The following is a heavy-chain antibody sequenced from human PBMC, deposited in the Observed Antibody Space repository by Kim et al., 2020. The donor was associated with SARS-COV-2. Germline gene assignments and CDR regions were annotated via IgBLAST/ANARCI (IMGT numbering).Heavy chain of an antibody. CDR2: ISFRGTT. Sequence: SETLSLTCTVSGGSINSGGYWSWIRQYPGRGLEWIGYISFRGTTYYNPSLKSRVSISRDTSKNQFSLELNSVTDADTAVYHCARDPIAYGGTGRYDYWGQGTLVIVSS. D-gene: IGHD4-17*01. CDR3: ARDPIAYGGTGRYDY. J-gene: IGHJ4*02. CDR1: GGSINSGGY. V-gene: IGHV4-31*03.